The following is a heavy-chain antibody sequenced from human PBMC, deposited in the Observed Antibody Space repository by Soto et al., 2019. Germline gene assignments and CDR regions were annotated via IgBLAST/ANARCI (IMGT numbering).Heavy chain of an antibody. CDR2: ISYDGSNK. J-gene: IGHJ6*02. V-gene: IGHV3-30-3*01. CDR3: ARDRKQWLSPVPGMDV. CDR1: GFTFSSYS. Sequence: GSLRLSCAASGFTFSSYSMHWVRQAPGKGLEWVAVISYDGSNKYYADSVKGRFTISRDNSKNTLYLQMNSLRAVDTAVYYCARDRKQWLSPVPGMDVWDQGTTVTV. D-gene: IGHD6-19*01.